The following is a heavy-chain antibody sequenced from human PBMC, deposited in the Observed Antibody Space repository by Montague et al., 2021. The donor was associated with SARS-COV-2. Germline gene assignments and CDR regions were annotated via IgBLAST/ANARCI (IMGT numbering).Heavy chain of an antibody. J-gene: IGHJ5*02. V-gene: IGHV4-59*08. CDR2: IFYNGDT. Sequence: SETLSLTCTVSGGSISGYYWTWIRQPPGKGLEWIGYIFYNGDTNYNPSLKSRVTISVDTSKNQFSLKLSSVTAADTAMYYCATHRHHHNHWGQGTMVAVSS. CDR3: ATHRHHHNH. CDR1: GGSISGYY.